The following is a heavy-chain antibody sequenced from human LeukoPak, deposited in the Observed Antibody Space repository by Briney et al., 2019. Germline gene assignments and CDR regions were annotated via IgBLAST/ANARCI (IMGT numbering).Heavy chain of an antibody. CDR1: GYIFTGYY. Sequence: ASVKVSCKASGYIFTGYYMHWVRQAPGQGLEWMGWINPNSGDTNYAQKFQGRVTMTRDTSISTAYMELSSLRSEDTAVYYCARVPSGSHPPYFDYWGQGTLVTVSS. J-gene: IGHJ4*02. V-gene: IGHV1-2*02. CDR3: ARVPSGSHPPYFDY. CDR2: INPNSGDT. D-gene: IGHD3-10*01.